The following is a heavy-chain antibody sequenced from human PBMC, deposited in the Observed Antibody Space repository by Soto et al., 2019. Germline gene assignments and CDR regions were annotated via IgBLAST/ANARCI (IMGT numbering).Heavy chain of an antibody. CDR2: ISSSSSTI. V-gene: IGHV3-48*01. CDR3: ARDQRSARTYYYCYYMDV. Sequence: GGSLRLSCAASGFTFSSYSMNWVRQAPGKGLEWVSYISSSSSTIYYADSVKGRFTISRDNAKNSLYLQMNSLRAEDTAVYYCARDQRSARTYYYCYYMDVWGKGTTVTVSS. CDR1: GFTFSSYS. D-gene: IGHD6-6*01. J-gene: IGHJ6*03.